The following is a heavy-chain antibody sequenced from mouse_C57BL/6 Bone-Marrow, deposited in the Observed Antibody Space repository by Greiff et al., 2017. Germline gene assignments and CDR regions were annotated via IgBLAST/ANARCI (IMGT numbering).Heavy chain of an antibody. Sequence: VKLQQPGAELVKPGASVKLSCKASGYTFTSYWMHWVKQRPGQGLEWIGMIHPNSGSTNYNEKFKSKATLTVDKSSSTAYMQLSSLTSEDSAVYYCARFWRNSNLHCYWGQGTTLTVSS. CDR2: IHPNSGST. CDR1: GYTFTSYW. CDR3: ARFWRNSNLHCY. V-gene: IGHV1-64*01. D-gene: IGHD2-5*01. J-gene: IGHJ2*01.